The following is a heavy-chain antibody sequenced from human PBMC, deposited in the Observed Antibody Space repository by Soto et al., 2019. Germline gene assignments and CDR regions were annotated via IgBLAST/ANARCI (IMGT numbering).Heavy chain of an antibody. CDR1: GYTFTSYA. Sequence: QVQLVQSGAEVKKPGASVKVSCKASGYTFTSYAMHWVRQAPGQRLEWMGWINAGNGNTKYSQKFQGRVTITRDTSASTAYMELRSLRSEDTALYYCAGEPIGYSSGWYYWGQGTLVTVSS. D-gene: IGHD6-19*01. J-gene: IGHJ4*02. V-gene: IGHV1-3*01. CDR3: AGEPIGYSSGWYY. CDR2: INAGNGNT.